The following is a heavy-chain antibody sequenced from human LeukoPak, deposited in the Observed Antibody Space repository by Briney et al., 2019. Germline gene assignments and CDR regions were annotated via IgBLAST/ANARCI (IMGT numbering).Heavy chain of an antibody. V-gene: IGHV4-39*01. CDR2: IYYSGST. CDR1: GGSISSSSYY. J-gene: IGHJ4*02. D-gene: IGHD2-15*01. Sequence: SETLSLTCTVSGGSISSSSYYWGWIRQSPGRGLEWIGSIYYSGSTYYNPSLKSRVTISVDTSKNQFSLKLSSVTAADTAVYYCARRGGRWGGVDYWGQGTLVTVSS. CDR3: ARRGGRWGGVDY.